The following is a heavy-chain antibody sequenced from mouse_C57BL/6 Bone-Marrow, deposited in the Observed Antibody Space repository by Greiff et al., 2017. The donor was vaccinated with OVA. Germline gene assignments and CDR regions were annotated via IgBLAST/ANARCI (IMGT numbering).Heavy chain of an antibody. V-gene: IGHV5-12*01. D-gene: IGHD1-1*01. Sequence: EVKLMESGGGLVQPGGSLKLSCAASGFTFSDYYMYWVRQTPEKRLEWVAYISNGGGSTYYPDTVKGRFTISRDNAKNTLYLQMSRLKSEDTAMYYCARQGYGLFDYWGQGTTLTVSS. J-gene: IGHJ2*01. CDR2: ISNGGGST. CDR1: GFTFSDYY. CDR3: ARQGYGLFDY.